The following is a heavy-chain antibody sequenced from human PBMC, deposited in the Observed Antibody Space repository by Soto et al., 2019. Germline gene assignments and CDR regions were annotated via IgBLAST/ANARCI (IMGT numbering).Heavy chain of an antibody. CDR1: GGTFSSYA. Sequence: QVQLVQSGAEVKKPGSSVKVSCKASGGTFSSYAISWVRQAPGQGLEWMGGIIPIFGTANYAQKFQGRVTITADESTSTAYIELSSLRSEDTAVYYCARVALGYCSGGSCYHRAYYYYYGMDVW. V-gene: IGHV1-69*01. D-gene: IGHD2-15*01. J-gene: IGHJ6*01. CDR2: IIPIFGTA. CDR3: ARVALGYCSGGSCYHRAYYYYYGMDV.